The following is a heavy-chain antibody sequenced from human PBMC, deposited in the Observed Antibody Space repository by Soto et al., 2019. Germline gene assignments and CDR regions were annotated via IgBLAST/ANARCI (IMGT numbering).Heavy chain of an antibody. Sequence: PSETLSLTCTVSGGSISSGGYYWSWIRQHPGKGLEWIGNVDYSGTAYFSPSLATRVTFHVDTSKNQFSLTLYSVTAADTAVYYCARITGRHLDYWGQGILVTVSS. D-gene: IGHD1-20*01. CDR2: VDYSGTA. CDR1: GGSISSGGYY. V-gene: IGHV4-39*01. J-gene: IGHJ4*02. CDR3: ARITGRHLDY.